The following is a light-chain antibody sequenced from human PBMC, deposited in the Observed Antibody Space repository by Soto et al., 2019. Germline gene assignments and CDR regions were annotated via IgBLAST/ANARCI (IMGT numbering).Light chain of an antibody. V-gene: IGKV3-20*01. J-gene: IGKJ2*01. CDR3: QQYVSSPMYT. CDR1: QSVSATY. Sequence: EIVLTQSPGTLSLSPGERATLSCRASQSVSATYLAWYQQKPGQAPRLLIYGASNRATGIPDRFTGSGSGTDFTRTISILEPEDFAVYFCQQYVSSPMYTFGQGTKLEIK. CDR2: GAS.